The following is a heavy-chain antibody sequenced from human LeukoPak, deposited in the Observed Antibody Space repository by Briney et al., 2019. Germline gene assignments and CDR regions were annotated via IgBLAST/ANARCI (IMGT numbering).Heavy chain of an antibody. Sequence: ASVKVSCKASGYTFTGYYMHWLRQAPGQGLEWMGWINPNSGGTNYPQKFQGRVTMTRDTSISTAYMEPSRLRSDDTAVYYCARERSGYYYSDYWGQGTLVTVSS. J-gene: IGHJ4*02. CDR2: INPNSGGT. CDR1: GYTFTGYY. CDR3: ARERSGYYYSDY. D-gene: IGHD3-22*01. V-gene: IGHV1-2*02.